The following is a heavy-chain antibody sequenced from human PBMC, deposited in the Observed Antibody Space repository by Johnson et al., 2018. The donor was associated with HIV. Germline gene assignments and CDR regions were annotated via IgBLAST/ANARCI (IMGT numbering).Heavy chain of an antibody. V-gene: IGHV3-11*04. Sequence: QEKLVESGGGLVKPGGSLRLSCAASGFTFSDYYMSWIRQAPGKGLEWVSYISSSGNTIFYADSVKGRLTISRDNAKNSLYLQMNSLRAEDTAVYYCARVYYYDSSGIDAFDIWGQGTMVTVSS. CDR1: GFTFSDYY. J-gene: IGHJ3*02. CDR3: ARVYYYDSSGIDAFDI. CDR2: ISSSGNTI. D-gene: IGHD3-22*01.